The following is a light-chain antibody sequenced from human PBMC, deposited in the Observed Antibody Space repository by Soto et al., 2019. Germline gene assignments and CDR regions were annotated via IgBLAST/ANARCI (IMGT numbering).Light chain of an antibody. V-gene: IGLV2-23*03. CDR3: CSYAGSSTFPYV. CDR1: SSDVGSYNL. CDR2: EGS. Sequence: QSALTQPASVSGSPGQSITISCNGTSSDVGSYNLVSWYQQHPGKAPKLMIYEGSKRPSGVSNRFSGSKSGNTASLTISGLQAEDEADYYCCSYAGSSTFPYVFGTGTKLTVL. J-gene: IGLJ1*01.